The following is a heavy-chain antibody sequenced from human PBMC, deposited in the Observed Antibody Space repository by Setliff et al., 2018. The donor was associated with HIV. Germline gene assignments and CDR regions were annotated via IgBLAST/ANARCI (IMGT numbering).Heavy chain of an antibody. J-gene: IGHJ4*02. CDR2: IDHSGNT. CDR3: AREGGGYSGTYFNFPFDS. D-gene: IGHD1-26*01. V-gene: IGHV4-34*01. Sequence: SETLSLTCAVYGGSFSGYFWSWIRQPPGRGLEWIGEIDHSGNTNYNPSLKTRVTMSIDTSTNQFSLKLNSVTAADMATYYCAREGGGYSGTYFNFPFDSWGQGTLVTVSS. CDR1: GGSFSGYF.